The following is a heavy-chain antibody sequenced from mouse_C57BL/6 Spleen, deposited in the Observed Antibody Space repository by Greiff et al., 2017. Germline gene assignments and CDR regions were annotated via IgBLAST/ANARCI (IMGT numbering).Heavy chain of an antibody. V-gene: IGHV5-16*01. CDR1: GFTFSDYY. CDR2: INYDGSST. D-gene: IGHD1-1*01. CDR3: ARDRDYVGAMDY. Sequence: EVQLVESEGGLVQPGSSMKLSCTASGFTFSDYYMAWVRQVPEKGLEWVANINYDGSSTYYLDSLKSRFIISRDNAKNILYLQMSSLKSEDTATYYCARDRDYVGAMDYWGQGTSVTVSS. J-gene: IGHJ4*01.